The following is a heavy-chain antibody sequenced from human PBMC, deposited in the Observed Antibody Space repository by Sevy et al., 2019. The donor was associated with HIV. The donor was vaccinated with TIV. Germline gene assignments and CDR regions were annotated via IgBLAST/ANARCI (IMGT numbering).Heavy chain of an antibody. CDR2: INHSGST. J-gene: IGHJ5*02. CDR3: ARAPPVVVVPGAPSWFDP. D-gene: IGHD2-2*01. Sequence: SETLSLTCAIYGGSFSGYYWNWIRHPPGKALEWIGEINHSGSTNYNPSLKSRVTISVDTSKNQFSLKLNSVTAADTAVYYCARAPPVVVVPGAPSWFDPWGQGTLVTVSS. V-gene: IGHV4-34*01. CDR1: GGSFSGYY.